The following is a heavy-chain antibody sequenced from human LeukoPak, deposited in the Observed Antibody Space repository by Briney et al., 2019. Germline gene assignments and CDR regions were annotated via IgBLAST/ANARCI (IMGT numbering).Heavy chain of an antibody. J-gene: IGHJ6*04. CDR3: ARDAPRGSSSSYLYYYGMDV. V-gene: IGHV1-69*06. CDR1: EGTFSSYA. D-gene: IGHD6-13*01. Sequence: VASVKVSCKASEGTFSSYAISWVRQAPGQGLEWMGGIIPIFGTANYAQKFQGRVTITADKSTSTAYMELSSLRSEDTAVYYCARDAPRGSSSSYLYYYGMDVWGKGTTVTVSS. CDR2: IIPIFGTA.